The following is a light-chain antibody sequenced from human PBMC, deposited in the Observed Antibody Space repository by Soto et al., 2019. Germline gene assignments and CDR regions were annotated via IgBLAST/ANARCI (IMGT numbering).Light chain of an antibody. CDR1: SSDVDGYNY. J-gene: IGLJ1*01. Sequence: QSVLTQPASVSGSPGQSITISCTGTSSDVDGYNYVSWYQQHPGKAPKLMIYEVSNRPSGVSNRFSGSKSGNTASLTISGPQAEDEADYYCSSYTSSNFYVFGTGTKVTVL. CDR3: SSYTSSNFYV. CDR2: EVS. V-gene: IGLV2-14*01.